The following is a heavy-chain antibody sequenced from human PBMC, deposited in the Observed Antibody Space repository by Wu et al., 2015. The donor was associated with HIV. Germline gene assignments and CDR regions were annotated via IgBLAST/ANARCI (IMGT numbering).Heavy chain of an antibody. Sequence: QVHLVQSGAEVKRPGSSVKVSCKLSGGTLNNYAITWVRQAPGQGLEWLAVISPLYGIVNSARKVQGRVMITADEPTNTVTMELRSLTPEDTAVYYCASANRERRAAFDFWGQGTMVIVSS. CDR1: GGTLNNYA. CDR2: ISPLYGIV. V-gene: IGHV1-69*12. J-gene: IGHJ3*01. D-gene: IGHD1-1*01. CDR3: ASANRERRAAFDF.